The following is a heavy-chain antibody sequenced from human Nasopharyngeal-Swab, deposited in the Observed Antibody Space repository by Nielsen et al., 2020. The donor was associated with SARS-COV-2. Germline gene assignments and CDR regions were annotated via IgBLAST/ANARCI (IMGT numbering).Heavy chain of an antibody. V-gene: IGHV3-30*18. CDR2: ISYDGNTK. CDR3: AKGDLGYYYGSGSYYYSYYYYGMDV. Sequence: LKISCAAPGFTLSHYGMHWVRQAPGKGLEWAAAISYDGNTKYYADSAKGRFTISRDSAKNALYLEMNSLRAEDTAVYYCAKGDLGYYYGSGSYYYSYYYYGMDVWGQGTTVTVSS. CDR1: GFTLSHYG. D-gene: IGHD3-10*01. J-gene: IGHJ6*02.